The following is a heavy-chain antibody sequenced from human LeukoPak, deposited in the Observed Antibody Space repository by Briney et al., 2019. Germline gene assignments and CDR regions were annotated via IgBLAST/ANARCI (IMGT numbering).Heavy chain of an antibody. Sequence: QPGRSLRLSCAASGFTFVDYAMHGARPAPGKGLEWVSGTSWNSGSIGYADSVKVQFTISRDNAKNSLYLQMNSLRAEDTALYYCAKDNAAMVTSVAFDIWGQGTMVTVSS. CDR1: GFTFVDYA. CDR3: AKDNAAMVTSVAFDI. D-gene: IGHD5-18*01. J-gene: IGHJ3*02. V-gene: IGHV3-9*01. CDR2: TSWNSGSI.